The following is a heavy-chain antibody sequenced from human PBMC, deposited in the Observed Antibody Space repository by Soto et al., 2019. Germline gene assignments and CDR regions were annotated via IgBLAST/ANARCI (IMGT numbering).Heavy chain of an antibody. V-gene: IGHV4-59*01. Sequence: SDTLSLTCTVSGGSISPYYWSWIRQPPGKGLEWIGYIYYRGSTNYNPSLKSRVTILADTSKNQFSLNLNSVTTADTAVYYCARDLRFQGHDYADYLGYGMDVWGQGTTVTVSS. CDR3: ARDLRFQGHDYADYLGYGMDV. J-gene: IGHJ6*02. CDR2: IYYRGST. CDR1: GGSISPYY. D-gene: IGHD4-17*01.